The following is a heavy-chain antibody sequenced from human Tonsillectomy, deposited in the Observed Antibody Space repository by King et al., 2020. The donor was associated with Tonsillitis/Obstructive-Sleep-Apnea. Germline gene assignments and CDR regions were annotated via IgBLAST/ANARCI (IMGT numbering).Heavy chain of an antibody. CDR1: GGSISSYY. J-gene: IGHJ4*02. CDR3: ARLRRITGTTPYFDY. Sequence: VQLQESGPGLVKPSETLSLTCTVSGGSISSYYWSWIRQPPGKGLEWIGYIYYSGSTNYNPSLKSRVTISVDTSKNQFSLKLSSVTAADTAVYYCARLRRITGTTPYFDYWGQGTLVTVSS. CDR2: IYYSGST. D-gene: IGHD1-7*01. V-gene: IGHV4-59*08.